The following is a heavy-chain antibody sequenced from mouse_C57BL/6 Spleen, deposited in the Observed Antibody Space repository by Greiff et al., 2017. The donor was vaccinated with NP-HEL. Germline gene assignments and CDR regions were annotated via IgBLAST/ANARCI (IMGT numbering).Heavy chain of an antibody. D-gene: IGHD1-1*01. V-gene: IGHV1-69*01. CDR2: IDPSDSYN. J-gene: IGHJ1*03. CDR3: ARRDDYYGSRYYWYFDV. Sequence: VQLQQPGAELVMPGASVKLSCKASGYTFTSYWMHWVKQRPGQGLEWIGEIDPSDSYNNYNQKFKGQSNLTVDKSTNTAYMQLSSLTSEDSAVDYCARRDDYYGSRYYWYFDVWGTGTTVTVSS. CDR1: GYTFTSYW.